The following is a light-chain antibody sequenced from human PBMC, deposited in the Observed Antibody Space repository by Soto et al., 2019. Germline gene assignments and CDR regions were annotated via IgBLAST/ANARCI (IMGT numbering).Light chain of an antibody. CDR1: QSVICT. V-gene: IGKV3-15*01. J-gene: IGKJ5*01. CDR3: QLYYKSPLT. CDR2: GAC. Sequence: EIVMTQSPATLSVSPGERATLSCRASQSVICTLAWYQQKPGQAPSLLIYGACTRATGVPVWLSGSGSGTEFTVTTGSLLSEDFAVYYCQLYYKSPLTFGQGTRLEIK.